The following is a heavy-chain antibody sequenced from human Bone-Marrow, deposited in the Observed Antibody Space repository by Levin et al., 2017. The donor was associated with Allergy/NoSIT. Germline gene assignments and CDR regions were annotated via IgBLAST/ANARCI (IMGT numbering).Heavy chain of an antibody. CDR2: ISSSGSSI. J-gene: IGHJ4*02. V-gene: IGHV3-48*03. CDR3: ARGYSYGTHFDY. D-gene: IGHD5-18*01. Sequence: GESLKISCAASGFSFRSYEMNWVRQAPGKGLEWVSYISSSGSSIYYADSVKGRFTISRDNAKNSLYLQMNSLRAEDTAVYYCARGYSYGTHFDYWGQGTLVTVSP. CDR1: GFSFRSYE.